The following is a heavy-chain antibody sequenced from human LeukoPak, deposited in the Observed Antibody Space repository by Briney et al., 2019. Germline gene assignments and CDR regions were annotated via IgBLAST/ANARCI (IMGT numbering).Heavy chain of an antibody. CDR3: AKDSFFGYYDSSGYYPPYYFDY. Sequence: GSLRLSCAASGFTFSSYAMSWVRQAPGKGLEWVSAISGSGGSTYYADSVKGRFTISRDNSKNTLYLQMNSLRAEDTAVYYCAKDSFFGYYDSSGYYPPYYFDYWGQGTLVTVSS. D-gene: IGHD3-22*01. CDR2: ISGSGGST. V-gene: IGHV3-23*01. J-gene: IGHJ4*02. CDR1: GFTFSSYA.